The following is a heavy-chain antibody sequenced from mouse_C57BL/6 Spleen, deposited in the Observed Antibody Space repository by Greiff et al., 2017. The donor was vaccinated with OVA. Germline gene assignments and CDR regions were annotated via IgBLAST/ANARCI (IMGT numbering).Heavy chain of an antibody. CDR3: ARQGYYGSSPYFDY. V-gene: IGHV5-6*01. Sequence: EVMLVESGGDLVKPGGSLKLSCAASGFTFSSYGMSWVRQTPDKRLEWVATISSGGSYTYCPDSVKGRFTISRDNAKNTLYLQMSSLKSEDTAMYYCARQGYYGSSPYFDYWGQGTTLTVSS. J-gene: IGHJ2*01. D-gene: IGHD1-1*01. CDR2: ISSGGSYT. CDR1: GFTFSSYG.